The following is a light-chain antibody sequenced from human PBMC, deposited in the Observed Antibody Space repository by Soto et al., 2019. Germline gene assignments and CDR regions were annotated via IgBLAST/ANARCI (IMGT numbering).Light chain of an antibody. V-gene: IGKV3-11*01. Sequence: EIVLTQSPATLSLSPGERATLSCRASQSVSRFLAWYQQKPGQSPRLLVYETSNRAIGIPAKFSGSGSGTDFTLTISSLEPEDSAIYYCQQRGTWPPSITFGQGTRQEIK. CDR2: ETS. J-gene: IGKJ5*01. CDR1: QSVSRF. CDR3: QQRGTWPPSIT.